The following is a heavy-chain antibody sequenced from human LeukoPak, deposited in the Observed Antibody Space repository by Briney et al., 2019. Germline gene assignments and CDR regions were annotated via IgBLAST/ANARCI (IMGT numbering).Heavy chain of an antibody. J-gene: IGHJ4*02. D-gene: IGHD1-26*01. CDR2: IYTSGST. V-gene: IGHV4-4*07. CDR3: ASYRIVGATTVHNYFDY. CDR1: GGSISSYY. Sequence: PSETLSLTCTVSGGSISSYYWSWIRQPAGKGLEWIGRIYTSGSTNYNPSLKSRVTMSVDTSKNQYSPKLSSVTAADTAVYYCASYRIVGATTVHNYFDYWGQGTLVTVSS.